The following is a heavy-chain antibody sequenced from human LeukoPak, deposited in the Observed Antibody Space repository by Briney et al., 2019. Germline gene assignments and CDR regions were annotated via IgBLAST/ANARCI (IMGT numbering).Heavy chain of an antibody. V-gene: IGHV3-11*04. CDR1: GFSPSDSY. CDR2: ISGSGSTI. CDR3: AELGITMIGGV. Sequence: GGSLRLSCAVSGFSPSDSYMTWIRQTPGKGLEWLAYISGSGSTIYYADSVKGRFTISRDNAKNSLYLQMNSLRAEDTAVYYCAELGITMIGGVWGKGTTVTISS. J-gene: IGHJ6*04. D-gene: IGHD3-10*02.